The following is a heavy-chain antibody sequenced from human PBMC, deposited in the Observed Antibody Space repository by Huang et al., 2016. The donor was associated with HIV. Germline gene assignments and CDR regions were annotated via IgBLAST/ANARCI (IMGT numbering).Heavy chain of an antibody. V-gene: IGHV5-51*01. CDR3: ARRFSSSSGYFDY. D-gene: IGHD6-6*01. J-gene: IGHJ4*02. Sequence: VQLVQSGAEVKKPGESLKISCKGSGYSFSSYWIAWVRQLPGKGLEWIGIIFPDYSDTTYSPSFEGQVTISADKSIGTAYLQWSSLKASDTAMYYCARRFSSSSGYFDYWGQGSLVTVSS. CDR2: IFPDYSDT. CDR1: GYSFSSYW.